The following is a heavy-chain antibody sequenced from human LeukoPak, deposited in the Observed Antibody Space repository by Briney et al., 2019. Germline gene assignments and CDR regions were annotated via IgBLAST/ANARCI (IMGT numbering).Heavy chain of an antibody. CDR1: GGSISSSSYY. V-gene: IGHV4-39*01. J-gene: IGHJ6*02. CDR3: VRHEVAVAGTKLWWVSNYYYYYGMDV. Sequence: SETLSLTCTVSGGSISSSSYYWGWIRQPPGKGLEWIGSIYYSGSTYYNPSLKSRVTISVDTSKNQFSLKLSSVTAADTAVYYCVRHEVAVAGTKLWWVSNYYYYYGMDVWGQGTTVTVSS. CDR2: IYYSGST. D-gene: IGHD6-19*01.